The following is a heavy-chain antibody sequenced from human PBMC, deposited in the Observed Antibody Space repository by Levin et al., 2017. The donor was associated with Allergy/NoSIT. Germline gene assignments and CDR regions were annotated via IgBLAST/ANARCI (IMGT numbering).Heavy chain of an antibody. CDR1: GGSINSDDYY. D-gene: IGHD5-18*01. V-gene: IGHV4-30-4*01. CDR2: IYYSGST. CDR3: ARGGHSYSYEVITSIDY. Sequence: SETLSLTCTVSGGSINSDDYYWGWIRQPPGTGLEWIGYIYYSGSTYYNPSLKSRLTISVDTSKNQFSLKLSSVTAADTAVYYCARGGHSYSYEVITSIDYWGQGTLVTVSS. J-gene: IGHJ4*02.